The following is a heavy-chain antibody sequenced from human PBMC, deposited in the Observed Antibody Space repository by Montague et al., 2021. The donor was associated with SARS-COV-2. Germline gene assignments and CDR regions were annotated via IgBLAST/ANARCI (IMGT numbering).Heavy chain of an antibody. V-gene: IGHV3-23*03. D-gene: IGHD3-10*01. J-gene: IGHJ4*02. CDR1: GFTFSSYA. CDR2: IYSGDYNT. CDR3: AKSDYDLGMDYFHY. Sequence: SLRLSCAASGFTFSSYAMSWVRQAPGKGLEWVSVIYSGDYNTFSADSVKGQFTIPRDNSNNTLFLQMNRLRAEDTAVYYCAKSDYDLGMDYFHYWGQGTLVTVSS.